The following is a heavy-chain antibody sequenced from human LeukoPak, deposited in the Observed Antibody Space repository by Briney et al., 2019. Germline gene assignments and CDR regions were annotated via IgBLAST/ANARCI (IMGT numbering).Heavy chain of an antibody. CDR1: GGSFSGYY. CDR3: ARGEMATIGYY. D-gene: IGHD5-24*01. Sequence: PSETLSLTCAVYGGSFSGYYWSWIRQPPGKGLEWIGEINHSGSTNYNPSLKSRVTISVDTSKNQFSLKLSSVTAADTAVYYCARGEMATIGYYWGQGTLVTVSS. J-gene: IGHJ4*02. V-gene: IGHV4-34*01. CDR2: INHSGST.